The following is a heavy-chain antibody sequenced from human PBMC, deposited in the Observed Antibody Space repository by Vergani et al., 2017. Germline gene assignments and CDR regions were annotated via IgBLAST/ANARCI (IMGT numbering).Heavy chain of an antibody. CDR2: ISGDGGST. Sequence: EVQLVESGGGVVQPGGSLRLSCAASGFTFDDYAMHWVRQAPGKGLEWVSLISGDGGSTYYADSVKGRFTISRDNSKNSLYLQMNSLRTEDTALYYCAKDRPYYDLWSGYPRGWFDAWGQGTLVTVSS. V-gene: IGHV3-43*02. D-gene: IGHD3-3*01. CDR3: AKDRPYYDLWSGYPRGWFDA. CDR1: GFTFDDYA. J-gene: IGHJ5*02.